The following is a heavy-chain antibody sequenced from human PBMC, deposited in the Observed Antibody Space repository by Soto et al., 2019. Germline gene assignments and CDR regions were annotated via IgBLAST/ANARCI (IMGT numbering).Heavy chain of an antibody. CDR1: GGAFSGYY. D-gene: IGHD3-10*01. J-gene: IGHJ6*02. Sequence: PSETLSLTCAVHGGAFSGYYWDGIRQPPGKGREWIGEVNHGGTSNYNPSLKSRAIISVDTSKNQFSLKLTSVTAEDTALYCASWSFLRSGDLFHGLDVWGQGTTVTVSS. CDR2: VNHGGTS. CDR3: ASWSFLRSGDLFHGLDV. V-gene: IGHV4-34*01.